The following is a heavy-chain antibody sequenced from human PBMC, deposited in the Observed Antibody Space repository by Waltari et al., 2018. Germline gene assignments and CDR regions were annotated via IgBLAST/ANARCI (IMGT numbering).Heavy chain of an antibody. CDR2: ISYDGSNK. D-gene: IGHD6-13*01. CDR3: AREGSSSWDY. V-gene: IGHV3-30-3*01. J-gene: IGHJ4*02. Sequence: QVQLVESGGGVVQPGRSLRLSCAASGFTFSSYAMPWVRQAPGKGLEWVAVISYDGSNKYYADSVKGRFTISRDNSKNTLYLQMNSLRAEDTAVYYCAREGSSSWDYWGQGTLVTVSS. CDR1: GFTFSSYA.